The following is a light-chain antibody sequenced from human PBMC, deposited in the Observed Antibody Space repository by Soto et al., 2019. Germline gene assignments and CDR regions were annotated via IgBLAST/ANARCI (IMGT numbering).Light chain of an antibody. CDR3: QPYNKWPPYT. CDR2: GAS. Sequence: EVVMTQSPANLSVSPGERATLSCRASQSVSSNLAWYQQKPGQGPRLLIYGASTRAPSIPARFSGSGSGTEFTLTINSTRSEDFAVYYCQPYNKWPPYTFGQATKLEIK. J-gene: IGKJ2*01. V-gene: IGKV3-15*01. CDR1: QSVSSN.